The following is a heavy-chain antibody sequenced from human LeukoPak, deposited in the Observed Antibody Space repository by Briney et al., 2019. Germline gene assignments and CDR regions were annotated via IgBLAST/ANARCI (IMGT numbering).Heavy chain of an antibody. D-gene: IGHD3-22*01. Sequence: GGSLRLYCAASGFTFSSYSRNWVRQAPGKGLEWVSGISWNSGSIGYADSVKGRFTISRDNAKNSLYLQMNSLRAEDTALYYCAKDIAYDSSGYYSVFDYWGQGTLVTVSS. CDR3: AKDIAYDSSGYYSVFDY. V-gene: IGHV3-9*01. CDR2: ISWNSGSI. J-gene: IGHJ4*02. CDR1: GFTFSSYS.